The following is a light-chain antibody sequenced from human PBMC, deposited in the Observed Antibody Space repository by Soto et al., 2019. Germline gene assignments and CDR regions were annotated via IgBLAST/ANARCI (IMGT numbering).Light chain of an antibody. CDR1: QSVSSY. CDR2: DAY. Sequence: EIVLTHSPATLSLSPGERATLSCRASQSVSSYLAWYQQKPGQAPRLLIYDAYNRATGIPARFSGSGSGTDFTLTIGSLEPEDFAVYYCQQRSNWPITFGQGTRLEL. J-gene: IGKJ5*01. V-gene: IGKV3-11*01. CDR3: QQRSNWPIT.